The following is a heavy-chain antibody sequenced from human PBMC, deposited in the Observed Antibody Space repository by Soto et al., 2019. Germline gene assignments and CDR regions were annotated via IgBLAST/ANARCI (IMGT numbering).Heavy chain of an antibody. CDR1: GFSLSTSGVG. CDR3: AHRQRTVYFDY. J-gene: IGHJ4*02. Sequence: QITLKESGPTLVKPTQTLTLTCTFSGFSLSTSGVGVGWIRQPPGKALEWLALLYWDDDERYSPSLKSRLTITKDTSKNQVVLTMTNMDPVDTATYYCAHRQRTVYFDYWGQGTLVTVSS. V-gene: IGHV2-5*02. CDR2: LYWDDDE. D-gene: IGHD4-17*01.